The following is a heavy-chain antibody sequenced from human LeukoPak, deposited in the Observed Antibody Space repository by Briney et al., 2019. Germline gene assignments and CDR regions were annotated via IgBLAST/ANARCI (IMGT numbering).Heavy chain of an antibody. J-gene: IGHJ4*02. CDR2: ISYDGSNK. CDR1: GFTFSSYG. D-gene: IGHD3-3*01. Sequence: GGSLRLSCAASGFTFSSYGMHWVRQAPGKGLEWVAVISYDGSNKYYADSVKGRFTISRDNSKNTLSLQMNSLRAEDTAVYYCARELPPLEKYYFDYWGQGTLVTVSS. CDR3: ARELPPLEKYYFDY. V-gene: IGHV3-30*03.